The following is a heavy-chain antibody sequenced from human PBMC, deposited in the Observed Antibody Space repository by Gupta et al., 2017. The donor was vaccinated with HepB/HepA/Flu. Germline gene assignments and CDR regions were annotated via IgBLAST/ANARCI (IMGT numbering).Heavy chain of an antibody. CDR2: IGSVGTNR. CDR1: GFAFSSYN. Sequence: EVQLVEPGGDLLQPGGSLRLSCAASGFAFSSYNMNWVRQAPGKGLEWVSYIGSVGTNRYYADSVQGRFIISRDNAKNLLFLQMDSLRDEDTAVYYCATQSHLAFESWGQGTLVTGSS. J-gene: IGHJ4*02. CDR3: ATQSHLAFES. V-gene: IGHV3-48*02.